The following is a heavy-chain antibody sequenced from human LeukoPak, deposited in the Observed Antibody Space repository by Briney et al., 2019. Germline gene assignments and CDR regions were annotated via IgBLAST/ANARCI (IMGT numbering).Heavy chain of an antibody. CDR1: GGSISSYY. J-gene: IGHJ3*02. V-gene: IGHV4-59*01. CDR3: ARGSTVTTMGDAFDI. D-gene: IGHD4-17*01. CDR2: IYYSGST. Sequence: PSETLSLTCTVSGGSISSYYWSWIRQPPGKGLEWIGYIYYSGSTNYNPSLKSRVTISVDTSKNQFSLKLSPVTAADTAVYYCARGSTVTTMGDAFDIWGQGTMVTVSS.